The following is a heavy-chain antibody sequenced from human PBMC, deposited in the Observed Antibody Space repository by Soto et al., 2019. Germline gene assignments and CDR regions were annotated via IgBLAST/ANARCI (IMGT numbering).Heavy chain of an antibody. Sequence: QVHLVQSGAEVKKPGASVKVSCKGSGYGFTTYGITWVRQAPGQGLEWMAWISAHNGNTNYAQKHQGRVTVTRDTSTSTAYMALRSLRSDDTAVYYCARGRYGDYWGQGALVTVSS. CDR3: ARGRYGDY. J-gene: IGHJ4*02. CDR2: ISAHNGNT. D-gene: IGHD1-1*01. CDR1: GYGFTTYG. V-gene: IGHV1-18*01.